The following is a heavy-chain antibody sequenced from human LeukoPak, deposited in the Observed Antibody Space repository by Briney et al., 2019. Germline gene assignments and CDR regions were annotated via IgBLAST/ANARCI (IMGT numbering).Heavy chain of an antibody. CDR3: ARDLGGGGDAFGI. Sequence: SSVKVSCKASGYTFTSYYMHWGRQPPGQGLEWMGIIKPSGGSTSYAQKYQGRVTMTRDTSTSTVYMELRRLRSEDTAVYYCARDLGGGGDAFGIWGQGTMVTVSS. CDR1: GYTFTSYY. D-gene: IGHD3-3*01. V-gene: IGHV1-46*01. J-gene: IGHJ3*02. CDR2: IKPSGGST.